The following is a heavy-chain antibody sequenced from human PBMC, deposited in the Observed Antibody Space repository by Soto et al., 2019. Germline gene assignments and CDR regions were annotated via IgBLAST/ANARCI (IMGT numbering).Heavy chain of an antibody. Sequence: EVQLVESGGDLVQPGGSLRLSCAASGFTVSSNFMSWVRQAPGKGLEWVSVIYSGGTTYYADSVKGRFTISRHNSKNTLYLQMNSLRPEETAVDYCARGAGYSSGGYDYGGQGTLVTVSS. CDR3: ARGAGYSSGGYDY. CDR2: IYSGGTT. D-gene: IGHD6-19*01. CDR1: GFTVSSNF. V-gene: IGHV3-53*04. J-gene: IGHJ4*02.